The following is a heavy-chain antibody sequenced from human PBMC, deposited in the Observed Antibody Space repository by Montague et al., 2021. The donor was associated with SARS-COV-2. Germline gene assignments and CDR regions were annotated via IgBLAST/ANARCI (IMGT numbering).Heavy chain of an antibody. Sequence: SETLSLTCTVSGDSINYYYWHWLRQSAAKGLEWIGRIYYSGNANYSPSLKSRVTLSVDTSQNQFSLKLNSLTAADTAVYYCARGDHPQSASWYYFDTWGQGALVTVSS. V-gene: IGHV4-4*07. CDR2: IYYSGNA. CDR3: ARGDHPQSASWYYFDT. D-gene: IGHD6-13*01. CDR1: GDSINYYY. J-gene: IGHJ4*02.